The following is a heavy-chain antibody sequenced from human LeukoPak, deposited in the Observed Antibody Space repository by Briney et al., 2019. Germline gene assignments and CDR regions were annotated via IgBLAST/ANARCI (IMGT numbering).Heavy chain of an antibody. J-gene: IGHJ4*02. CDR3: ARDGRSYCSGGSCNYFDY. CDR2: ISSSSSYI. D-gene: IGHD2-15*01. Sequence: GGSLRLSCAASGFTFSSYSMNWVRQAPGKGLEWVSSISSSSSYIYYADSVKGRFTISRDNAKNSLYLQMNSLRAEDTAVYYCARDGRSYCSGGSCNYFDYWGQGTLVTVSS. CDR1: GFTFSSYS. V-gene: IGHV3-21*04.